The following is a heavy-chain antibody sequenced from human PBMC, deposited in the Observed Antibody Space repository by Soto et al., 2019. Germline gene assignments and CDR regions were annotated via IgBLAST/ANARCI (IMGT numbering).Heavy chain of an antibody. V-gene: IGHV1-2*02. CDR1: GYTFTGYY. CDR2: INPNSGGT. Sequence: APVKVSCKASGYTFTGYYMHCVRQAPGQGLEWMGWINPNSGGTNYAQKLQGRVTMTRDPSISTAYMELSRLRSDDTAVYYCARDIDMDIVVEVAATAPGYWGQGTLVTVSS. D-gene: IGHD2-15*01. J-gene: IGHJ4*02. CDR3: ARDIDMDIVVEVAATAPGY.